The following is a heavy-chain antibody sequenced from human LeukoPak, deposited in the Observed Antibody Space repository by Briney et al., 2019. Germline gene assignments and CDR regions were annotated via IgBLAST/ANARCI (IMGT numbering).Heavy chain of an antibody. CDR2: IIPIFGTA. D-gene: IGHD3-22*01. Sequence: SVKVSCKASGGTFSSYAISWVRQAPGQGLEWMGGIIPIFGTANYAQKFQGRVTITADESTSAAYMELSSLRSEDTAVYYCARDYYDRGVHFDYWGQGTLVTVSS. J-gene: IGHJ4*02. CDR3: ARDYYDRGVHFDY. V-gene: IGHV1-69*01. CDR1: GGTFSSYA.